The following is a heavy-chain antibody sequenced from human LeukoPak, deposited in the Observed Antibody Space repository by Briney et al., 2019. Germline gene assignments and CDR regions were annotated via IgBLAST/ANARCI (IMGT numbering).Heavy chain of an antibody. CDR3: ARVTYDSSGYYHTYYYYVDV. Sequence: SETLSLTCAVYGGSFSGYYWSWIRQPPGKGLEWIGEVNHSGSTKYSPSLKSRVTISVDTSKNQFSLKLSSVTAADTAVYYCARVTYDSSGYYHTYYYYVDVWGNGTTVTVSS. V-gene: IGHV4-34*01. CDR1: GGSFSGYY. D-gene: IGHD3-22*01. CDR2: VNHSGST. J-gene: IGHJ6*03.